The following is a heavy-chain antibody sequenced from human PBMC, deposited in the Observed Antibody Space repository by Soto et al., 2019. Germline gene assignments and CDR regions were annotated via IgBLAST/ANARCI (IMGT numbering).Heavy chain of an antibody. J-gene: IGHJ5*02. CDR2: IYYSGST. D-gene: IGHD6-13*01. Sequence: TSETLSLTCTVSGGSISSYYWSWIRQPPGKGLEWIGYIYYSGSTNYNPSPKSRVTMSVDASKNQFSLRLTSMTAADTAVYYCVASLAASGLNWLDPWGRGTLVTVSS. CDR1: GGSISSYY. V-gene: IGHV4-59*12. CDR3: VASLAASGLNWLDP.